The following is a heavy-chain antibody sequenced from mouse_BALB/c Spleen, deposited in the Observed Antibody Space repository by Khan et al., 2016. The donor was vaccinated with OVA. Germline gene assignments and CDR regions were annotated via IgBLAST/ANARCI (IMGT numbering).Heavy chain of an antibody. CDR1: GFSLTDYA. V-gene: IGHV2-6-5*01. CDR2: IWGGGSK. CDR3: AKDPPYYAMDY. J-gene: IGHJ4*01. Sequence: VQLQESGPGLVAPSQSLSITCTVSGFSLTDYAVSWIRQPPGKGLEWLGVIWGGGSKYYNSALKSRLSISKDNSKSQVFLKMNSLQTDDTAMSYCAKDPPYYAMDYWGQGTSVTVSS.